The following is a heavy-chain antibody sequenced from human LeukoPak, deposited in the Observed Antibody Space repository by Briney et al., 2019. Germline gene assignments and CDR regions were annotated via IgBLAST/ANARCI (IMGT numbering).Heavy chain of an antibody. Sequence: PSETLSLTCTVSGGSISSGGYYWSWIRQHPGKGLEWIGYIYYSGSTYYNPSLKSRVTISVDTSKNQFSLKLSSVTAADTAVYYCAAATHFTFGGVIVMAPQGFDYRGQGTLVTVSS. D-gene: IGHD3-16*02. J-gene: IGHJ4*02. V-gene: IGHV4-31*03. CDR3: AAATHFTFGGVIVMAPQGFDY. CDR1: GGSISSGGYY. CDR2: IYYSGST.